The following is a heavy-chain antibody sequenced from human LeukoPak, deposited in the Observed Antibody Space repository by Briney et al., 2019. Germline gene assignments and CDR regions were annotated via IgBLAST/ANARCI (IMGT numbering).Heavy chain of an antibody. CDR1: GGSISSGGYY. D-gene: IGHD6-13*01. J-gene: IGHJ2*01. Sequence: PSQTLSLTCTVSGGSISSGGYYWSWIRQPPGKGLEWIGYIYYSGSTNYNPSLKSRVTISVDTSKNQFSLKLSSVTAADTAVYYCARDSPEGRAAVHPLPPPEGYFDLWGRGTLVTVSS. CDR2: IYYSGST. V-gene: IGHV4-61*08. CDR3: ARDSPEGRAAVHPLPPPEGYFDL.